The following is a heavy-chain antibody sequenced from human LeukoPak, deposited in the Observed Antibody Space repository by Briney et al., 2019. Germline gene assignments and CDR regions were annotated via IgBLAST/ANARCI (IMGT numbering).Heavy chain of an antibody. CDR3: SRSYCSSTGCSIAFDI. J-gene: IGHJ3*02. CDR1: EYTFTGYF. Sequence: ASVKVSCKASEYTFTGYFMHWVRQAPGQGLEWMGWINPNSAATTYAQRFQGRVTMTRDTSISTVYMELSRLKSDDTAVYYCSRSYCSSTGCSIAFDIWGQGTMVTVSS. CDR2: INPNSAAT. V-gene: IGHV1-2*02. D-gene: IGHD2-2*01.